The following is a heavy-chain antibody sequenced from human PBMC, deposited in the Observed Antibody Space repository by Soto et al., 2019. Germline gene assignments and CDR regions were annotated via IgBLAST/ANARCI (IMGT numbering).Heavy chain of an antibody. V-gene: IGHV3-48*02. CDR3: ERANGMAGSFDP. CDR2: ISFSSTTI. Sequence: GSLRLSCAASGFAFSAYSMNWVRQAPGKGLEWVSYISFSSTTIFYADSVRGRFTISRDNAKNSLYLQMNTLRDEDTAVYYCERANGMAGSFDPWGQGTLVTVSS. J-gene: IGHJ5*02. D-gene: IGHD2-8*01. CDR1: GFAFSAYS.